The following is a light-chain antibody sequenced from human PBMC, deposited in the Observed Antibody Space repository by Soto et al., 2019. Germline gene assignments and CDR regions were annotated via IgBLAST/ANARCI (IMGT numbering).Light chain of an antibody. CDR3: QQYDKYPYT. J-gene: IGKJ2*01. CDR2: KAS. Sequence: DIQMTQSPSTLSASVGDRVTITCRAGQSIGSWLAWYQQKPGKAPKILMYKASNLESGVPLRFSGSGSGTEFTLTISSLQPDDLATYYCQQYDKYPYTFGQGTKLEIK. V-gene: IGKV1-5*03. CDR1: QSIGSW.